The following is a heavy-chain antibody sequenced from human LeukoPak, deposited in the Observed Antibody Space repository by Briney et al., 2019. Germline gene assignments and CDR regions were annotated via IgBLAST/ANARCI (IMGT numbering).Heavy chain of an antibody. D-gene: IGHD3-9*01. Sequence: GGSLRLSCAASGFTFSSYAMSWVRQAPGKGLEWVSSISSSSSYIYYADSVKGRFTISRDNAKNSLYLQMNSLRAEDTAVYYCARDDILTGPFDYWGQGTLVTVSS. CDR3: ARDDILTGPFDY. CDR2: ISSSSSYI. CDR1: GFTFSSYA. J-gene: IGHJ4*02. V-gene: IGHV3-21*01.